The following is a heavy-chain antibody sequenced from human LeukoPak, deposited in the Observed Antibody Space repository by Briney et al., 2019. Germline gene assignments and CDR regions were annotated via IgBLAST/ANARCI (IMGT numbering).Heavy chain of an antibody. J-gene: IGHJ3*02. D-gene: IGHD5-18*01. CDR3: TTGSQLWFGGAFDI. CDR2: IKSKTDGGTT. V-gene: IGHV3-15*01. Sequence: GGSLRLSCAASGFTFGNAWMSWVRQAPGKGLEWVGRIKSKTDGGTTDYAAPVKGRFTISRDDSKNTLYLQMNSLKTEDTAVYYCTTGSQLWFGGAFDIWGQGTMVTVSS. CDR1: GFTFGNAW.